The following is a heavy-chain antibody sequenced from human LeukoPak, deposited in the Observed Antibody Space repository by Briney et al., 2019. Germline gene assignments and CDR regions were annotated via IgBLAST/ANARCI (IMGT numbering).Heavy chain of an antibody. D-gene: IGHD3-10*01. J-gene: IGHJ3*02. CDR3: AREVDYYGSGTSAQDAFDI. Sequence: GRFTIPRDNAKNSVYLQMNSLRAEDTAVYYCAREVDYYGSGTSAQDAFDIWGQGTMVTVSS. V-gene: IGHV3-11*05.